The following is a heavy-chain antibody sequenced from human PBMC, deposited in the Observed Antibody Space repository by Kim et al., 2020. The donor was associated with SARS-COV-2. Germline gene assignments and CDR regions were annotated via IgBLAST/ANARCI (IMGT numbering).Heavy chain of an antibody. J-gene: IGHJ6*02. V-gene: IGHV3-15*01. CDR1: GFTFSNAW. CDR3: TTDSLLIAARPDFYYYYGMDV. CDR2: IKSKTDGGTT. Sequence: GGSLRLSCAASGFTFSNAWMSWVRQAPGKGLEWVGRIKSKTDGGTTDYAAPVKGRFTISRDDSKNTLYLQMNSLKTEDTAVYYCTTDSLLIAARPDFYYYYGMDVWGRGTTVTVSS. D-gene: IGHD6-6*01.